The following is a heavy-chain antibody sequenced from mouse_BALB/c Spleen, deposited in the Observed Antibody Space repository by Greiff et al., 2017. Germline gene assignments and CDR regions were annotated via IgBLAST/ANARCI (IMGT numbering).Heavy chain of an antibody. D-gene: IGHD1-1*01. CDR1: GFSLTSYG. Sequence: VQLQESGPGLVAPSQSLTITCTVSGFSLTSYGVHWVRQPPGKGLEWLGVIWAGGSTNYNSALMSRLSISKDNSKSQGFLKRNSLQTDETAMYYCARGGLRRDWFAYWGQGTLVTVSA. J-gene: IGHJ3*01. V-gene: IGHV2-9*02. CDR2: IWAGGST. CDR3: ARGGLRRDWFAY.